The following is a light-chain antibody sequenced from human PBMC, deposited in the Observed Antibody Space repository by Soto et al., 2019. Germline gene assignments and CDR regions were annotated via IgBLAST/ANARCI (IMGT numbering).Light chain of an antibody. CDR2: DVS. J-gene: IGLJ2*01. Sequence: QSVLTQPASVSGSPGQSITISCTGTSSDVGGYNYVSWYQQHPGKAPKLMIYDVSNRPSGVSNRFSGSRSGNTASLIISGLQTEDEADYYCSSYTVSSTVIFGVGTKLTVL. CDR3: SSYTVSSTVI. CDR1: SSDVGGYNY. V-gene: IGLV2-14*01.